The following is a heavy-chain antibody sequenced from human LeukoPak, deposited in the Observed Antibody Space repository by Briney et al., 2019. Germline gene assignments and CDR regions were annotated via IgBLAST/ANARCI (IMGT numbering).Heavy chain of an antibody. CDR3: VREGRTGNYEGY. CDR1: GGSLNYYY. V-gene: IGHV4-4*07. Sequence: SETLSRTCSVSGGSLNYYYWSWVRQPAGRGLEWIGRVAGSGSTNYNPSLRSRATMSVDKTKNQFSLTLTAVTAADTAVYYCVREGRTGNYEGYWGPGTLVTVSS. CDR2: VAGSGST. J-gene: IGHJ4*02. D-gene: IGHD4-11*01.